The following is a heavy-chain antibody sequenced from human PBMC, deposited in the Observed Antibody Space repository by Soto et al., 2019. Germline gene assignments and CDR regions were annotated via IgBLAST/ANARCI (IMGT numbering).Heavy chain of an antibody. D-gene: IGHD2-2*02. J-gene: IGHJ6*01. V-gene: IGHV4-34*08. CDR3: AGSPLYLHYV. CDR1: AGIFSRYY. CDR2: INHSGST. Sequence: SQARRVSCAVYAGIFSRYYWSWIRQPPGKGLEWIGEINHSGSTNYNPSLKSRLIISIDTSKNQFSLKVGSVTAADTAVYYCAGSPLYLHYVWAQRSTDPVSS.